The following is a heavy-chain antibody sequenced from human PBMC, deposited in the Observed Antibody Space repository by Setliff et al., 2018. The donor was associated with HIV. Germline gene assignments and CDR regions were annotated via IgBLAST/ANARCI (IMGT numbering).Heavy chain of an antibody. Sequence: ASVKVSCKASDYTFINYGINWVRQAPGQGLEWMGWISAYNGNTDYAQKFQGRVTMTRDMSTSTVYMELSSLRSEDTAVYYCARDSEYSSVTWERYYYQYMDVWGKGTTVTVSS. D-gene: IGHD6-19*01. CDR1: DYTFINYG. V-gene: IGHV1-18*01. J-gene: IGHJ6*03. CDR2: ISAYNGNT. CDR3: ARDSEYSSVTWERYYYQYMDV.